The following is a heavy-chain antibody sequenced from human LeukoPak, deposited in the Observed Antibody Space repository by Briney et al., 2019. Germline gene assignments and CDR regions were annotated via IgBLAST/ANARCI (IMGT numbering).Heavy chain of an antibody. CDR1: GDSISSYY. CDR2: VYYSGST. Sequence: SETLSLTCTVSGDSISSYYWSWIRQPPGQGLEWIGYVYYSGSTNYNPPLKSRVTISVDTSKNQFSLKLSSVTAADTAVYYCARGGNCSGGSCYSDRGWFDPWGQGTLVTVSS. V-gene: IGHV4-59*01. J-gene: IGHJ5*02. CDR3: ARGGNCSGGSCYSDRGWFDP. D-gene: IGHD2-15*01.